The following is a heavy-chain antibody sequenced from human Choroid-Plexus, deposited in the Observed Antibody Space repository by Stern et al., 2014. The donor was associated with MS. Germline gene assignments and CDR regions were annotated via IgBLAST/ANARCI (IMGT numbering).Heavy chain of an antibody. CDR3: AKDRQYLTYFFDH. D-gene: IGHD2/OR15-2a*01. V-gene: IGHV3-30*18. Sequence: VQLVESGGGVVQPGRPLRLSCVASGFTLGSCAMHWVRQAPGKGLAWVAGVSYDGSNKYYAESVKGRFTISRDNSQNTLYMQMSSLRPEDTAVYYCAKDRQYLTYFFDHWGQGSLVTVSS. CDR2: VSYDGSNK. CDR1: GFTLGSCA. J-gene: IGHJ5*02.